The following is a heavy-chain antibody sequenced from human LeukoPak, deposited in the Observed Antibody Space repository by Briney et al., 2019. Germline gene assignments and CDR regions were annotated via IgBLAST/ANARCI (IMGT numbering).Heavy chain of an antibody. CDR3: ATYYYGSGSPHRPDY. CDR1: GYTFTGYY. J-gene: IGHJ4*02. V-gene: IGHV1-2*02. D-gene: IGHD3-10*01. CDR2: INPNSGGT. Sequence: ASVKVSCKASGYTFTGYYMHWVRQAPGQGLEWMGWINPNSGGTNYAQKFQGRVTMTRDTSISTAYMELSRLRSDDTAVYYCATYYYGSGSPHRPDYWGQGTLVTVSS.